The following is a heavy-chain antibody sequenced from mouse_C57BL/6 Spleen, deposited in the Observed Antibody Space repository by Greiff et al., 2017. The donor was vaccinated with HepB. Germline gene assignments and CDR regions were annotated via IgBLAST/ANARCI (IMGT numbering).Heavy chain of an antibody. J-gene: IGHJ3*01. CDR1: GYTFTSYW. Sequence: QVQLQQPGAELVMPGASVKLSCKASGYTFTSYWMHWVKQRPGQGLEWIGEIDPSDSYTNYNQKFKGKSTLTVDKSSNTAYMQLSRLTSEDSAVYYCARRGYGSSSSFAYWGQGTLVTVSA. CDR2: IDPSDSYT. V-gene: IGHV1-69*01. D-gene: IGHD1-1*01. CDR3: ARRGYGSSSSFAY.